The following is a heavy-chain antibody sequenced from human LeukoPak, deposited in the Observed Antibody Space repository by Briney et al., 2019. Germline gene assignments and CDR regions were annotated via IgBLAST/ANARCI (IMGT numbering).Heavy chain of an antibody. CDR2: ISAYNGNT. J-gene: IGHJ4*02. V-gene: IGHV1-18*01. CDR3: ARDPAMATPGY. Sequence: ASVKVSCKASGYTFTSYGISWVRQAPGQGLEWMGWISAYNGNTNYAQKFQGRVTITADKSTSTAYMELSSLRSEDTAVYYCARDPAMATPGYWGQGTLVTVSS. CDR1: GYTFTSYG. D-gene: IGHD5-12*01.